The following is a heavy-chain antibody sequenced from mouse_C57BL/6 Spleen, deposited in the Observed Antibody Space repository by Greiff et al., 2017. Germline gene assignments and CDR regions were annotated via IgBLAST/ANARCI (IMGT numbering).Heavy chain of an antibody. Sequence: DVQLQESGPELVKPGASVKISCKASGYSFTGYYMNWVKQSPEKSLEWIGEINPSTGGTTYNQKFKAKATLTVDKSSSTAYMQLKSLTSEDSAVYYCARDWDDAMDYWGQGTSVTVSS. V-gene: IGHV1-42*01. CDR1: GYSFTGYY. D-gene: IGHD4-1*01. CDR2: INPSTGGT. CDR3: ARDWDDAMDY. J-gene: IGHJ4*01.